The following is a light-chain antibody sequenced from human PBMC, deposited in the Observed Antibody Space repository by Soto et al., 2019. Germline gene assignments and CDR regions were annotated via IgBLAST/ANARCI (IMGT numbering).Light chain of an antibody. CDR3: KQYNNWPRT. CDR1: QSVSSN. Sequence: IVLTKSPATLSLSPGERATLSCRASQSVSSNLAWYQQKPGQAHRLLIYGAYTRATGIQARFSGSGSGTEFTLTIRSLQSEDFAVYYCKQYNNWPRTFGQGTKVDIK. J-gene: IGKJ1*01. V-gene: IGKV3-15*01. CDR2: GAY.